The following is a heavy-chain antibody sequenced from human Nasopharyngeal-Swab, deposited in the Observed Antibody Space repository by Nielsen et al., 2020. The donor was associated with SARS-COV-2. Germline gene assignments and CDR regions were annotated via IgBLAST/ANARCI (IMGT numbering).Heavy chain of an antibody. CDR1: GYSFTTYW. J-gene: IGHJ6*02. CDR3: ARPLRTASGAVRYYYYYGMDV. V-gene: IGHV5-51*01. CDR2: IYPGDSDT. Sequence: GESLKISCKVSGYSFTTYWIGWVRQMPGKGLEWMRIIYPGDSDTRYSPSFRGQVTISVDKSSSIAYLEWSSLKASDTATYYCARPLRTASGAVRYYYYYGMDVWGQGTTVTVSS. D-gene: IGHD3-10*01.